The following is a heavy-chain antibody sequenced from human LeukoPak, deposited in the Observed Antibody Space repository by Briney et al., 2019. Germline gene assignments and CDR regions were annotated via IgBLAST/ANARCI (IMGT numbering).Heavy chain of an antibody. CDR3: ASLRFLEWLAKDY. V-gene: IGHV3-21*01. CDR2: ISSSSSYI. CDR1: GFTFSSYS. Sequence: KPGGSLRLSCAASGFTFSSYSMNWVRQAPGKGLEWVSSISSSSSYIYYADSVKGRFTISRDNAKNSLYLQMYSLRAEDTAVYYCASLRFLEWLAKDYWGQGTLVTVSS. J-gene: IGHJ4*02. D-gene: IGHD3-3*01.